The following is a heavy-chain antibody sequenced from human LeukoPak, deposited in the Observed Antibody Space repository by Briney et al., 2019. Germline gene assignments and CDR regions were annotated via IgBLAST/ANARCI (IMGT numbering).Heavy chain of an antibody. D-gene: IGHD3-9*01. V-gene: IGHV1-2*02. CDR2: INPNSGGT. CDR1: GYTFTGYY. Sequence: ASVKVSCKASGYTFTGYYMHWVRQAPGQGLEWMGWINPNSGGTNYAQKFQGRVTMTRDTSISTAYMELSRLRSDDTAVYYCARGGYDILTGYYTTFDYWGQGTLVTVSS. CDR3: ARGGYDILTGYYTTFDY. J-gene: IGHJ4*02.